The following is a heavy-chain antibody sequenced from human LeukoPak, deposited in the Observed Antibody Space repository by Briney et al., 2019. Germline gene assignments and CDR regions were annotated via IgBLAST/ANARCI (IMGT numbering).Heavy chain of an antibody. D-gene: IGHD4-23*01. CDR3: AREDGDGGNSADY. J-gene: IGHJ4*02. CDR1: GYTFTSYV. V-gene: IGHV1-3*01. Sequence: ASVKVSCKASGYTFTSYVMHWVRQVPGQRLEWMGWINAGNGNTKYSQKFQGRVTITRDTSASTAYMELSSLRSGDTAVYYCAREDGDGGNSADYWGQGTLVTVSS. CDR2: INAGNGNT.